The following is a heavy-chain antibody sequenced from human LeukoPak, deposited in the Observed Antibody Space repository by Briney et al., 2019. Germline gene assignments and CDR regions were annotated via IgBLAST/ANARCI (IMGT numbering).Heavy chain of an antibody. V-gene: IGHV4-59*01. CDR2: IYYSGTT. J-gene: IGHJ4*02. CDR1: SXSISRYY. D-gene: IGHD2-2*01. CDR3: AGGGYCSRTSCYAPLFDY. Sequence: SETLSLTCTVSSXSISRYYWSWIRQPPGKGLEWIGYIYYSGTTNYNPSLKSRVTISVDASNSQFSLNLSSVTAADTAVYYCAGGGYCSRTSCYAPLFDYWGQGTLVTVSS.